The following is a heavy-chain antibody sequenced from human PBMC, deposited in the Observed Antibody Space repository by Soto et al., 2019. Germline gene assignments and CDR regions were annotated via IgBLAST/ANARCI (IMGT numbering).Heavy chain of an antibody. Sequence: PSETLCLTCAVYGGSFSGYYWSWIRQPPGKGLEWIGEINHSGSTNYNPSLKSRVTISVDTSKNQFSLKLSSVTAADTAVYYCARVRRVLATFDYWGQGTLVTVSS. CDR1: GGSFSGYY. V-gene: IGHV4-34*01. J-gene: IGHJ4*02. CDR2: INHSGST. CDR3: ARVRRVLATFDY. D-gene: IGHD5-12*01.